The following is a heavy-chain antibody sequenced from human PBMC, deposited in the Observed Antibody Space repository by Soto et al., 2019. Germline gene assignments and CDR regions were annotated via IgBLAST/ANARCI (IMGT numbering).Heavy chain of an antibody. CDR2: MNPNSGNT. CDR3: AKAGRHAVTKNYYYGMDV. Sequence: QVQLVQSGAEVKKPGASVKVSCKASGYTFTSYDINWLLQATGQGLEWMGWMNPNSGNTGYEQKFQGRVTMSRNTSISTSYMEPSSLGSKNTAVYSWAKAGRHAVTKNYYYGMDVSGQVPTVTVSS. D-gene: IGHD4-4*01. CDR1: GYTFTSYD. J-gene: IGHJ6*02. V-gene: IGHV1-8*01.